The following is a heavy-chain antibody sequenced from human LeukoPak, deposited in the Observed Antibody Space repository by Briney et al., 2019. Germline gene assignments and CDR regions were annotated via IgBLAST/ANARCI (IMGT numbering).Heavy chain of an antibody. Sequence: ASVKVSYKASGYPFTNYGISWVRQAPGQGREWMGWISTYTGNTKYAQRFQGRVIITTDTSTSTAYMELRSLRSDDTAVFYCARDFWVRHSAPAPKDLWGQGTLVTVSS. CDR2: ISTYTGNT. J-gene: IGHJ5*02. D-gene: IGHD3-10*01. CDR3: ARDFWVRHSAPAPKDL. CDR1: GYPFTNYG. V-gene: IGHV1-18*01.